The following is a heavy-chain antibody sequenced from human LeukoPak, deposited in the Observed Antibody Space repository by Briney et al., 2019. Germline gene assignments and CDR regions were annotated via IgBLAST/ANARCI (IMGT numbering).Heavy chain of an antibody. J-gene: IGHJ5*02. D-gene: IGHD6-19*01. CDR2: ISGSGGST. CDR1: GFTFSSYA. Sequence: GGSLRLSCAASGFTFSSYAMSWVRQAPGKGLEWVSAISGSGGSTYYADPVKGRFTISRDNSKNTLYLQMNSLRAEDTAVYYCAKDPRIAVAGTVWFDPWGQGTLVTVSS. V-gene: IGHV3-23*01. CDR3: AKDPRIAVAGTVWFDP.